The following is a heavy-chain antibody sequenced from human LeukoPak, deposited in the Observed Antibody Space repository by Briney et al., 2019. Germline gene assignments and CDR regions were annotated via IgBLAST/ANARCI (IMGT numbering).Heavy chain of an antibody. CDR3: AKIPDCSGGSCYVFPYYYYMDV. CDR2: ISGSGNST. D-gene: IGHD2-15*01. CDR1: GFTFRNHG. Sequence: GGSLRLSCAASGFTFRNHGMTWVRQTPGKGLEWVSAISGSGNSTHYADSVKGRFTISRDNSKNTLYLQVNSLRAEDTAVYYCAKIPDCSGGSCYVFPYYYYMDVWGKGTTVTVSS. V-gene: IGHV3-23*01. J-gene: IGHJ6*03.